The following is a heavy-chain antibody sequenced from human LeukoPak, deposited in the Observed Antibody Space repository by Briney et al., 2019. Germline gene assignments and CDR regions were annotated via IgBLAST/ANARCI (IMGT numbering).Heavy chain of an antibody. V-gene: IGHV3-21*01. CDR1: GFTFSRYS. CDR2: VSSSSSYI. CDR3: ARGWASEAFDY. Sequence: GGSLRLSCAASGFTFSRYSMNWVRQAPGRGLEWVSSVSSSSSYIYYADSVKGRFTISRDNAKNSPYLQMDSLRVEDTAVYYCARGWASEAFDYWGQGTLVTVSS. J-gene: IGHJ4*02. D-gene: IGHD3-16*01.